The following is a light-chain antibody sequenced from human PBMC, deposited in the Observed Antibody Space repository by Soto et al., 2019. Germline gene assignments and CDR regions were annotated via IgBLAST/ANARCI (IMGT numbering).Light chain of an antibody. CDR2: LGS. Sequence: EIVITHSPLSLPVTPGDPASISCRSSQSLLHSNGYNYLDWYLQKPGQSPQLLIYLGSNRASGVPDRFSGSGSGTDFTLKISRVEAEDVGVYYCMQALQTPTFGQGTKVDI. CDR1: QSLLHSNGYNY. CDR3: MQALQTPT. V-gene: IGKV2-28*01. J-gene: IGKJ1*01.